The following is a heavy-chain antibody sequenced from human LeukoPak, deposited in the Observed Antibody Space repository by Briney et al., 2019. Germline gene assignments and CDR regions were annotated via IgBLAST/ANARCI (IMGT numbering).Heavy chain of an antibody. CDR1: GFTFSNYE. Sequence: GGSLRLSCAASGFTFSNYEMNWVRQAPGKGLEWVSYIGSRGAIYYADSVKGRFTISRDNSKNTLYLQMNSLRAEDTAVYYCAKEATTYYYDSSGYYFDYWGQGTLVTVSS. CDR2: IGSRGAI. D-gene: IGHD3-22*01. V-gene: IGHV3-48*03. CDR3: AKEATTYYYDSSGYYFDY. J-gene: IGHJ4*02.